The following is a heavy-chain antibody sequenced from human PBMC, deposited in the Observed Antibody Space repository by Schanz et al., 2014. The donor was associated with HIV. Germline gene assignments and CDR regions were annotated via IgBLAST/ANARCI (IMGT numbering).Heavy chain of an antibody. CDR3: ASTEYPYTTSSDYYYGMDV. V-gene: IGHV3-23*01. D-gene: IGHD6-6*01. CDR2: ISGSGIST. Sequence: EVQLLESGGGLVQPGGSLRLSCAASGFTFRNFGMHWVRQAPGKGLEWVSAISGSGISTYYADSVKGRFTISRDNSKNTLYLQMNSLRAEDTAVYYCASTEYPYTTSSDYYYGMDVWGQGTTVTVSS. CDR1: GFTFRNFG. J-gene: IGHJ6*02.